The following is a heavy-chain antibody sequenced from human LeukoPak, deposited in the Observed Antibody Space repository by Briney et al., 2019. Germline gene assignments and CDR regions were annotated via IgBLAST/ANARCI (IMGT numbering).Heavy chain of an antibody. CDR2: IWYDGSNK. D-gene: IGHD3-10*01. J-gene: IGHJ4*02. CDR1: GFTFRNHG. V-gene: IGHV3-33*01. CDR3: ARDKSAGADTGSSFYY. Sequence: GGSLRLSCAASGFTFRNHGMYWVRQAPGKGLEWVAVIWYDGSNKYYGDSVKGRFTISRDNSKNSLYLQMDSLRVEDTAVYYCARDKSAGADTGSSFYYWGQGALVTVSS.